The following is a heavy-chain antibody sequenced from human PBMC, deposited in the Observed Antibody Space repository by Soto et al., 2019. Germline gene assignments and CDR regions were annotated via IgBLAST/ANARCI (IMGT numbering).Heavy chain of an antibody. CDR2: ISSGSSAI. CDR3: ARDTPLGVLGVRSNYYCYYAMDV. Sequence: EVQLVESGGGLVQRGGSLRLSCAASGFTFSNYNMNWVRQAPGKGLEWVAHISSGSSAIYYADSVRGRFTISRDDANDSLYLQMNSLRDEDTAVYFCARDTPLGVLGVRSNYYCYYAMDVWGQGTTVTVSS. J-gene: IGHJ6*02. V-gene: IGHV3-48*02. D-gene: IGHD3-3*01. CDR1: GFTFSNYN.